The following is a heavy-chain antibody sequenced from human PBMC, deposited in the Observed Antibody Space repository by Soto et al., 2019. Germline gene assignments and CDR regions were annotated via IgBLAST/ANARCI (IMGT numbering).Heavy chain of an antibody. D-gene: IGHD2-15*01. CDR2: IYYSGST. CDR1: GGSISSGGYY. Sequence: SETLSLTCTVSGGSISSGGYYWSWIRQHPGKGLEWIGYIYYSGSTYYNPSLKSRVTISVDTSKNQFSLKLSSVTAADTAVYYCARVRGTETYCSGGSCYSGFDYWGQGTLVTVSS. J-gene: IGHJ4*02. V-gene: IGHV4-31*03. CDR3: ARVRGTETYCSGGSCYSGFDY.